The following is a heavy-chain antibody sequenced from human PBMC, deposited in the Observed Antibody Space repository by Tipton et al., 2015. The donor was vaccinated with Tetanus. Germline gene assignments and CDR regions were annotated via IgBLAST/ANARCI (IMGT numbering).Heavy chain of an antibody. CDR1: GDSISSRNSY. CDR2: IYYSGST. D-gene: IGHD5-18*01. J-gene: IGHJ5*02. V-gene: IGHV4-39*07. Sequence: TLSLTCTVSGDSISSRNSYWGWIRQPPGKGLEWVGSIYYSGSTYYNPSLGSRVTISVDTSKNQFSLKLRSVTAADTAVYYCARLYSYGSLYWFDPWGQGTLVTVSS. CDR3: ARLYSYGSLYWFDP.